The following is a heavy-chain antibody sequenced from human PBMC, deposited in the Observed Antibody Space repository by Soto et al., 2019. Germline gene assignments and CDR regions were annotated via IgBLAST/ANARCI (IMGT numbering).Heavy chain of an antibody. J-gene: IGHJ5*02. V-gene: IGHV4-59*08. CDR1: GGSISSYY. D-gene: IGHD2-2*03. CDR3: ARGGYCSSTSCIHDYWFDP. Sequence: SETLSLTCTVSGGSISSYYWSWIRQPPGKGLEWIGYIYYSGSTNYNPSLKSRVTISVDTSKNQFSLKLSSVTAADTAVYYCARGGYCSSTSCIHDYWFDPWGQGTLVTVSS. CDR2: IYYSGST.